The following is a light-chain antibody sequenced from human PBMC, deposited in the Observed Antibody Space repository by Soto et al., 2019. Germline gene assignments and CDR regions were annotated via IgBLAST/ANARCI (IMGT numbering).Light chain of an antibody. CDR3: QQYSSSPRK. V-gene: IGKV3-20*01. Sequence: EIVLTHAPVTLSLSPGQRANLSCRASQTVGSNYLAWYQQKPGQAPRVLIHGASSRATGIPDRFNGSGSGTDFTFTISRLEPEDFAVYYCQQYSSSPRKCGQGNTGDIK. CDR2: GAS. J-gene: IGKJ1*01. CDR1: QTVGSNY.